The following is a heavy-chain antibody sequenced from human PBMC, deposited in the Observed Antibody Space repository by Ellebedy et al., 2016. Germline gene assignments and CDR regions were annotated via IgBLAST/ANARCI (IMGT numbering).Heavy chain of an antibody. V-gene: IGHV3-23*01. D-gene: IGHD5-24*01. CDR2: ISGGGDKT. Sequence: GESLKISXAASGFTFSSFTMTWVRQAPGKGLEWVSTISGGGDKTHLADSVKGRFTISRDNSKNTLYLQMNSLRAEDTAVYYCAKVTVATIRSASIDYWGQGTLVTVSS. CDR3: AKVTVATIRSASIDY. CDR1: GFTFSSFT. J-gene: IGHJ4*02.